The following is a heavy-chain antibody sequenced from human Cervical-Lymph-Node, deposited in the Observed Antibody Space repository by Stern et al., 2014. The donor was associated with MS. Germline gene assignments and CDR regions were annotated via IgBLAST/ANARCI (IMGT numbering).Heavy chain of an antibody. CDR3: ARPRVDGYNLHAFDF. Sequence: VQLVESGAEVKKPGSSVKVSCKAAGDTFSIYAISWVRQAPGRGLEWMGGIIPSRAATNYAQKFQGRVTITADESTSTVYMELSSLISEDTAVYYCARPRVDGYNLHAFDFWGQGTMVTVSS. V-gene: IGHV1-69*01. CDR2: IIPSRAAT. J-gene: IGHJ3*01. D-gene: IGHD5-24*01. CDR1: GDTFSIYA.